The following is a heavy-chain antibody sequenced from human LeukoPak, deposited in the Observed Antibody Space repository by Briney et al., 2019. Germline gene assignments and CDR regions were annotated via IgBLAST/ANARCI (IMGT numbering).Heavy chain of an antibody. D-gene: IGHD6-13*01. CDR1: GFTFSNYW. V-gene: IGHV3-7*04. CDR2: IKQDGSEK. CDR3: ARGQQHLNWFDP. J-gene: IGHJ5*02. Sequence: GGSLRLSCAASGFTFSNYWMNWVRQAPGKGLEWVANIKQDGSEKYYVDSVKGRFTISRDNAKNSLYLQMNSLRAEDTAVYYCARGQQHLNWFDPWGQGTLVTVSS.